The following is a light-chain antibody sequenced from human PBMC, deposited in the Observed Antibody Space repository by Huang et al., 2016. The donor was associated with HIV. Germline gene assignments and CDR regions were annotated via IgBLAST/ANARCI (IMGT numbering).Light chain of an antibody. CDR1: QSVTSY. Sequence: EIVLTQSPATLSLSPGERATLSCTASQSVTSYLAWYQKKPGRAPRLLIYDASKRATAIPARFSGSGSGTDFTLTISSLEPEDFAVYYCQQRSNWPLTFGGGTKVEVK. CDR3: QQRSNWPLT. J-gene: IGKJ4*01. CDR2: DAS. V-gene: IGKV3-11*01.